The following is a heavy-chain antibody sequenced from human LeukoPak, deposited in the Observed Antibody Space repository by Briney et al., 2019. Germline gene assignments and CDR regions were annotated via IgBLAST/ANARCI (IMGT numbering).Heavy chain of an antibody. Sequence: PETLSLTCSVTGGAINTSRYYWGWIRQPPGKGLEWIGSIYYSESGDSGSADYNPSLKSRVTISLDASENQVSLKVTSVTAADSAVYFCVTAHRLVMSDFSSVAHYMDVWAKGPRSSSP. CDR2: IYYSESGDSGSA. V-gene: IGHV4-39*01. J-gene: IGHJ6*03. CDR3: VTAHRLVMSDFSSVAHYMDV. D-gene: IGHD3/OR15-3a*01. CDR1: GGAINTSRYY.